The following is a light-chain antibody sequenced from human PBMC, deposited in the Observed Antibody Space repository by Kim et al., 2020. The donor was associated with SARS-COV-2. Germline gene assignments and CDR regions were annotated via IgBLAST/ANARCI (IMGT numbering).Light chain of an antibody. J-gene: IGLJ3*02. CDR1: SLRSYH. CDR3: SSRDSSGKLLV. Sequence: SSELTQDPAVSVALGQTVRITCQGDSLRSYHAMWYQQKPGQAPILVIYTKNNRPSGIPDRFSGSSSGNTASLTITGAQAEDEADYYCSSRDSSGKLLVFGGGTKLTVL. V-gene: IGLV3-19*01. CDR2: TKN.